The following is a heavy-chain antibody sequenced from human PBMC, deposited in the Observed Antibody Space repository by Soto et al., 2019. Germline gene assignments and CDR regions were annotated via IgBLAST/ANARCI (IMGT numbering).Heavy chain of an antibody. D-gene: IGHD3-3*02. CDR3: ARDSPPIAS. CDR1: GYTFTSYY. Sequence: QVQLVQSGAEVKKPGASVKVSCKASGYTFTSYYISWVRQAPGQGLERMGWISAYNGNTNYPQKLQRRATMTTDTTTSTAYTELRSLRSDDTAVYYWARDSPPIASWGQGTLVTVSS. CDR2: ISAYNGNT. V-gene: IGHV1-18*01. J-gene: IGHJ5*02.